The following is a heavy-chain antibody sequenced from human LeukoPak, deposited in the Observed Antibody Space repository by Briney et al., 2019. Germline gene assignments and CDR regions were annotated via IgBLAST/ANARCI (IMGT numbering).Heavy chain of an antibody. Sequence: GGSLRLSCGASGFTFSSYGMPWVRQAPGKGLEWVAVIWYDGSNKYYADSVKGRITISRDNSKNTLYLQMNSLRAEDTAVYYCARDPVDFWGQGTLVTVSS. V-gene: IGHV3-33*01. J-gene: IGHJ4*02. CDR3: ARDPVDF. CDR1: GFTFSSYG. CDR2: IWYDGSNK.